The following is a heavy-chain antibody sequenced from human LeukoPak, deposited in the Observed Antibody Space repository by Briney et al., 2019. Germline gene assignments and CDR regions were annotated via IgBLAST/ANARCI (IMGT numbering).Heavy chain of an antibody. CDR1: GYRFSSYW. CDR3: ARQEYCSGGSCYTWFDP. J-gene: IGHJ5*02. Sequence: GESLKISCKDSGYRFSSYWIAWVRQMPGKDLEYIGIIYPGDSDIRYSPSFQGQVTISADKSISTAYLQWSSLKASDTAMYYCARQEYCSGGSCYTWFDPWGQGTLVTVSS. CDR2: IYPGDSDI. D-gene: IGHD2-15*01. V-gene: IGHV5-51*01.